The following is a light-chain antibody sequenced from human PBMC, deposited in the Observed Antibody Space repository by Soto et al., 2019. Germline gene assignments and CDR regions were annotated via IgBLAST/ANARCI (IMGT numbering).Light chain of an antibody. Sequence: AIRMTQSPSSFSASTGDRVTITCRAGQGISSYLAWYQQKPGKAPKLLIYAASTLQSGVPSRFSGSGSGTDFTLTISCLQSEDFATYYCQQYYSYPSTFGPGTKVDIK. V-gene: IGKV1-8*01. J-gene: IGKJ3*01. CDR3: QQYYSYPST. CDR1: QGISSY. CDR2: AAS.